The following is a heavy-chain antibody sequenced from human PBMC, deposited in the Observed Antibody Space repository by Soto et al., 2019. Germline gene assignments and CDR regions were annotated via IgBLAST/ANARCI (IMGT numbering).Heavy chain of an antibody. V-gene: IGHV4-39*01. CDR2: FYYSENT. Sequence: SETLSLTCXVSGGSITSSSYSWGWVRQPPGKGLEWIATFYYSENTHYNPSLKSRVTISVDTSKNQFSLILTSVTAADTAVYYCARLGGNCSSSSCFGFYVMDVWGQGTTVTVSS. CDR3: ARLGGNCSSSSCFGFYVMDV. J-gene: IGHJ6*02. CDR1: GGSITSSSYS. D-gene: IGHD2-2*01.